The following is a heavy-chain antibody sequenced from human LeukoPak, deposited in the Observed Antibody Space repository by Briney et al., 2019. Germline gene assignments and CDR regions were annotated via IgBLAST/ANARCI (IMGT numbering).Heavy chain of an antibody. J-gene: IGHJ4*02. CDR1: GFIFNNNA. Sequence: GGSLRLSCAASGFIFNNNAIHWVRQAPGKGLEWVAVISFDGRDKHHADSVKGRFTISRDNSKNTLYLQMGSLRVEDTAMYYCARDLRKSADYYFDYWGQGTLVTVSS. CDR3: ARDLRKSADYYFDY. V-gene: IGHV3-30*04. CDR2: ISFDGRDK. D-gene: IGHD3/OR15-3a*01.